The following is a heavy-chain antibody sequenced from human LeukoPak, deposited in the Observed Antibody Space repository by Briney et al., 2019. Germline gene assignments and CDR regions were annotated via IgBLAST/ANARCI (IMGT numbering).Heavy chain of an antibody. CDR2: ISAYSGDT. D-gene: IGHD3-16*01. Sequence: ASVKVSCKASGYTFTSYGISWVRQAPGQGLEWMGWISAYSGDTNYAQKFQGRATITRDTSASTAYMELSSLRSEDTAVYYCARDLEGVMDYWGQGTLVTVSS. CDR1: GYTFTSYG. CDR3: ARDLEGVMDY. J-gene: IGHJ4*02. V-gene: IGHV1-18*01.